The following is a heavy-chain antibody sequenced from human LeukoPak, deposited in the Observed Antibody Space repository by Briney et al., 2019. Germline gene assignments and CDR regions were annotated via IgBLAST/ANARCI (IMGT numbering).Heavy chain of an antibody. D-gene: IGHD6-19*01. J-gene: IGHJ4*02. V-gene: IGHV7-4-1*02. CDR2: INTKTGNP. CDR3: AREGGGYPFGNGWQFDF. Sequence: ASVKVSCKASGYSFSSYVVNWVRQSPGQGLEWMGWINTKTGNPTYAQDFTGRFVFSLETSVSTAYLEINSLKAEDTAVYYCAREGGGYPFGNGWQFDFWGQGALVTVSS. CDR1: GYSFSSYV.